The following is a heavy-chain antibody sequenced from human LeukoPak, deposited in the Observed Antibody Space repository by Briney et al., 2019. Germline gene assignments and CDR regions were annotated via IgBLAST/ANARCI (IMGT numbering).Heavy chain of an antibody. CDR3: ARDLGYCTNGVCHTRFDY. V-gene: IGHV3-48*01. CDR1: GFTFSNYG. Sequence: GGSLRLSCAASGFTFSNYGVNWVRQSPGKGLEWVSYISSSGSTMYYADSVKGRFTISRDNAKDSLYLQMNSLGADDTAVYYCARDLGYCTNGVCHTRFDYWGQGTLVAVSS. D-gene: IGHD2-8*01. CDR2: ISSSGSTM. J-gene: IGHJ4*02.